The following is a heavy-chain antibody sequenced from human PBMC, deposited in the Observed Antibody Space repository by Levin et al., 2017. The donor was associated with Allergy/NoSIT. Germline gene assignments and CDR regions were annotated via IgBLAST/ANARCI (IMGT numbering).Heavy chain of an antibody. CDR2: IFYTGRT. V-gene: IGHV4-39*01. J-gene: IGHJ4*02. CDR3: ARLEKYTTKLIHNRRRQKKERTDDFDF. D-gene: IGHD1-14*01. Sequence: SETLSLNCSVSGGSISTIDYYWGWVRQPPGRGLEWIVSIFYTGRTYYNPSLKSRVSLSVDTSKNQFSLILNSVTAADTAVYYCARLEKYTTKLIHNRRRQKKERTDDFDFWGQGTLVTVSS. CDR1: GGSISTIDYY.